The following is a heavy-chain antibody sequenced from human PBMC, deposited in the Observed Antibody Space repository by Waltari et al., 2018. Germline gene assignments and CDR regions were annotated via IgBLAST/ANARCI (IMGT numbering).Heavy chain of an antibody. CDR2: ISSKAYGGTT. D-gene: IGHD6-13*01. V-gene: IGHV3-49*03. CDR3: TGQSSNWYGAFDV. CDR1: GFPFGAYA. J-gene: IGHJ3*01. Sequence: EVQLVESGGGLVQPGRSLRLSCRASGFPFGAYAMSWFRQAPGKGLEWVGFISSKAYGGTTEYAASVKGRFAILRDDSKSIAYLRMNSLKIEDTAVYYCTGQSSNWYGAFDVWGQGTMVTVSS.